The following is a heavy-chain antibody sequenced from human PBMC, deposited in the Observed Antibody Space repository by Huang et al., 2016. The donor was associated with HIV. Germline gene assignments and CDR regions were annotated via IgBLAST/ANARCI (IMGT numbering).Heavy chain of an antibody. J-gene: IGHJ5*02. D-gene: IGHD1-1*01. Sequence: QVELVQSGGEVKRPGASVRVSCTASGYVFTKYGVNWVRQAPGRGLEWMGWISAYNVNTNYEGKCQGRVTLTRDTSTKTAYMELRDVTSADTAVYYCARDHWYPLQNWFDLWGQGTLVTVSS. V-gene: IGHV1-18*01. CDR2: ISAYNVNT. CDR3: ARDHWYPLQNWFDL. CDR1: GYVFTKYG.